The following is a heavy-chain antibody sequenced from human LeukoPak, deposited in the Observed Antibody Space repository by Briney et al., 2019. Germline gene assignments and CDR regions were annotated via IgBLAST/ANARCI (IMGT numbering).Heavy chain of an antibody. J-gene: IGHJ3*02. CDR1: GFTFSSYG. D-gene: IGHD2-2*01. V-gene: IGHV3-30*03. Sequence: GGSLRLSCAASGFTFSSYGMHWVRQAPGKGLEWVAVISYDGSNKYYADSVKGRFTISRDNSKNTLYLQMNSLRAEDTAVYYCARGLGVSPRYCSGTSCYPHAFDIWGQGTMVTVSS. CDR2: ISYDGSNK. CDR3: ARGLGVSPRYCSGTSCYPHAFDI.